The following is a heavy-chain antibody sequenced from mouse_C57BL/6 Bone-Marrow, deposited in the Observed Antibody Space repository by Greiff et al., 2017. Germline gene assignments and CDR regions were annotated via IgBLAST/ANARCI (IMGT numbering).Heavy chain of an antibody. CDR3: AREDYDGFDY. D-gene: IGHD2-3*01. J-gene: IGHJ2*01. V-gene: IGHV1-69*01. Sequence: VKLQQPGAELVMPGASVKLSCKASGYTFTSYWMHWVKQRPGQGLEWIGEIDPSDSYTNYNQKFKGKSTLTVDKSSSTAYMQLSSLTSEDSAVYYCAREDYDGFDYWGQGTTLTVSS. CDR2: IDPSDSYT. CDR1: GYTFTSYW.